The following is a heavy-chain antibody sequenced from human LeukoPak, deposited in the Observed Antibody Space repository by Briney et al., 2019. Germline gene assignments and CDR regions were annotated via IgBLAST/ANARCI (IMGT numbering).Heavy chain of an antibody. D-gene: IGHD6-25*01. CDR3: ARERGIAAPGTDYNYGMDV. J-gene: IGHJ6*02. V-gene: IGHV1-18*01. CDR2: IN. CDR1: GYTFSTYG. Sequence: ASVKVSCKASGYTFSTYGISWVRQAPGQGLEWMGWINNYAQKFQGRVTMTTETSTSTAYMELRSLRSDDTAVYYCARERGIAAPGTDYNYGMDVWGQGTTVTVSS.